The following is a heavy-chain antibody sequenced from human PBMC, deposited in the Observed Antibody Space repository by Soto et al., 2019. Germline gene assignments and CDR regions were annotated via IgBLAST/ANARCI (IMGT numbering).Heavy chain of an antibody. Sequence: QVQLVQSGAEVKKPGSSVKVSCKASGGTFGSYAISWVRQAPGQGLEWMGGIIPITATASYAQKFQGRVTITADESTSTASMQLSSLRSEDTDVYYCARSQGSSTSLEIYYYYYYGMEVWGQGTTVTVSS. CDR3: ARSQGSSTSLEIYYYYYYGMEV. CDR2: IIPITATA. J-gene: IGHJ6*02. V-gene: IGHV1-69*01. D-gene: IGHD2-2*01. CDR1: GGTFGSYA.